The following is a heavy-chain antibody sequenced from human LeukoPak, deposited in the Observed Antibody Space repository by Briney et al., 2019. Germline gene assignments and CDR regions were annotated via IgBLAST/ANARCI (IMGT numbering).Heavy chain of an antibody. J-gene: IGHJ4*02. D-gene: IGHD6-13*01. Sequence: GGSLRLSCAASGFTFSSYSMNWVRQAPGKGLEWVSSISSSSSYIYYADSVKGRFTISRDNSKNTLCLQMNSLRAEDTAVYYCARSSRIAAAGTFDYWGQGTLVTVSS. V-gene: IGHV3-21*01. CDR2: ISSSSSYI. CDR1: GFTFSSYS. CDR3: ARSSRIAAAGTFDY.